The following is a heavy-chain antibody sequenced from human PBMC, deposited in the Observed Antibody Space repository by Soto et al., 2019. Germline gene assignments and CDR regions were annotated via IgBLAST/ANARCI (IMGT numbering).Heavy chain of an antibody. CDR3: ASRDPGTSVDY. CDR2: IYRTGST. J-gene: IGHJ4*02. CDR1: GASFTSNDW. Sequence: SETLSLTCAVSGASFTSNDWWTWVRQPPGRGLEWIGEIYRTGSTNYNPSLKSRVTISLDKSENQFSLEVTSLTAADTAVYYCASRDPGTSVDYWGQGTLVTVSS. D-gene: IGHD1-7*01. V-gene: IGHV4-4*02.